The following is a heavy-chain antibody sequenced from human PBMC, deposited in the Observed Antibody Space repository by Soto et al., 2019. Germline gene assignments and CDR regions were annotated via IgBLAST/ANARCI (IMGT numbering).Heavy chain of an antibody. CDR2: IYYSGST. D-gene: IGHD2-2*01. Sequence: SETLSLTCTVSGGSISSYYWSWIRQPPGKGLEWIGYIYYSGSTNYNPSLKSRVTISVDTSKNQFSLKLSSVTAADTAVYYCARGRLQLKNYYYYYYMDVWGKGTTVTVSS. CDR3: ARGRLQLKNYYYYYYMDV. V-gene: IGHV4-59*01. CDR1: GGSISSYY. J-gene: IGHJ6*03.